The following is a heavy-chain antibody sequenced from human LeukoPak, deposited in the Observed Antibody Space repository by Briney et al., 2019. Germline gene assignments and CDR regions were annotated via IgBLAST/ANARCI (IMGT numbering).Heavy chain of an antibody. CDR2: INPSGGST. V-gene: IGHV1-46*01. Sequence: ASVKVSCKASGYTFTSYYTHWVRQAPGQGLEWMGIINPSGGSTSYAQKFQGRVTMTRDTSTSTVYMELSSLRSEDTAVYYCARAAYSGSDGRAVNDDAFDIWGQGTMVTVSS. CDR3: ARAAYSGSDGRAVNDDAFDI. J-gene: IGHJ3*02. D-gene: IGHD1-26*01. CDR1: GYTFTSYY.